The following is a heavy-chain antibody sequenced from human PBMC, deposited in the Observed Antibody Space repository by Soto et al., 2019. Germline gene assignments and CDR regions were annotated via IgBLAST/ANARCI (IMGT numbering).Heavy chain of an antibody. CDR2: LSNTGRRT. D-gene: IGHD1-26*01. CDR1: VFPFGANA. CDR3: APEMGATQGPFET. V-gene: IGHV3-23*01. Sequence: EVQVLESGGGLVQPGGSLRLSCVVSVFPFGANAMSWVRQAPGKGLEWVSGLSNTGRRTSYADSVKGRFNISRDNSEKTLYRKMTSLRVEDRAVYYCAPEMGATQGPFETGGQEPLVTVPS. J-gene: IGHJ4*02.